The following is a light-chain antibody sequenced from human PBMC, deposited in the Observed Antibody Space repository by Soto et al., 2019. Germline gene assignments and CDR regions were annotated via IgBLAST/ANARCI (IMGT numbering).Light chain of an antibody. Sequence: QSVLTQPPSVSGAPGQRVTISCTGSSSSIGARYDVHWYQRLPGRAPKLLIYDNSHRPSGVPDRFSGSKSVTSASLAITGPLAEDEADYFCQSYDSSRNIYVLGSGTKVT. CDR3: QSYDSSRNIYV. V-gene: IGLV1-40*01. CDR1: SSSIGARYD. CDR2: DNS. J-gene: IGLJ1*01.